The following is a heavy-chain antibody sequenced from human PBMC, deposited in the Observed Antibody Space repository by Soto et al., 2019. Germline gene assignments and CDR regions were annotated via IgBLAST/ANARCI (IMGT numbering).Heavy chain of an antibody. CDR3: ARGRSVVVVAAPWGDY. D-gene: IGHD2-15*01. V-gene: IGHV3-48*01. Sequence: GGSLRLSCAASGFTFSSYSMNWVRQAPGKGLEWVSYISSSSSTIYYADSVKGRFTISRDNAKNSLYLQMNSLRAEDTAVYYCARGRSVVVVAAPWGDYWGQGTLVTVSS. J-gene: IGHJ4*02. CDR2: ISSSSSTI. CDR1: GFTFSSYS.